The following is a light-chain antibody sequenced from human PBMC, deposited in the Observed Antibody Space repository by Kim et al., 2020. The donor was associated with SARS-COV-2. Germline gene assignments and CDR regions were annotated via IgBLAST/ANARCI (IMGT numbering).Light chain of an antibody. CDR1: QSVSSY. CDR2: DAS. J-gene: IGKJ3*01. CDR3: QQRSNWPT. V-gene: IGKV3-11*01. Sequence: EFVLTQSPATLSLSPGERATLSCRASQSVSSYLAWYQQKPGQAPRLLIYDASNRATGIPARFSGSGSGTDFTLTISSLEPEDFAVYYCQQRSNWPTFGPGTKVDIK.